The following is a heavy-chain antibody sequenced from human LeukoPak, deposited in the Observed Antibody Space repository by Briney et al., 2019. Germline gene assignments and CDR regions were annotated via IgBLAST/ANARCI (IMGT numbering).Heavy chain of an antibody. V-gene: IGHV3-30*04. CDR1: GFTFSSYA. D-gene: IGHD5-18*01. CDR3: ARDRGYSYGYYYYYYMDV. Sequence: GRSLRLSCAASGFTFSSYAVHWVRQAPGKGLEWVAVISYDGSNKYYADSVKGRFTISRDNSKNTLYLQMNSLRAEDTAVYYCARDRGYSYGYYYYYYMDVWGKGTTVTVSS. J-gene: IGHJ6*03. CDR2: ISYDGSNK.